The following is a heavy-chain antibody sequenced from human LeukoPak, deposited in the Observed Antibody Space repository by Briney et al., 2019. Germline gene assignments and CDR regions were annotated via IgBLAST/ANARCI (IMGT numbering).Heavy chain of an antibody. CDR2: IYYSGST. Sequence: PSETLSLTCTVSGGSISSSSYYWGWIRQPPGKGLEWIGSIYYSGSTYYNPSLKSRVTISVDTSKNQFSLKLSSVTAADTAVYYCARKMVTGTTRWFDPWGQGTLVAVSS. CDR1: GGSISSSSYY. CDR3: ARKMVTGTTRWFDP. D-gene: IGHD1-7*01. V-gene: IGHV4-39*07. J-gene: IGHJ5*02.